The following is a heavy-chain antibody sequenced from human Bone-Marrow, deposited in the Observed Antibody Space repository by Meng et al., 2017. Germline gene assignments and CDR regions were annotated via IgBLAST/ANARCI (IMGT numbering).Heavy chain of an antibody. J-gene: IGHJ4*02. V-gene: IGHV4-34*01. Sequence: QVHLQAWGAGLLKPSETLSLTCAVSGGSFSDYYWSWIRQPPGKGLEWIGEINHSGSTNYNPSLESRATISVDTSQNNLSLKLSSVTAADSAVYYCARGPTTMAHDFDYWGQGTLVTVSS. CDR2: INHSGST. CDR3: ARGPTTMAHDFDY. D-gene: IGHD4-11*01. CDR1: GGSFSDYY.